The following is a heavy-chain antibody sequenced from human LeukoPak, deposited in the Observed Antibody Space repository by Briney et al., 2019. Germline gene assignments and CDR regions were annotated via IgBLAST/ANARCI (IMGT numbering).Heavy chain of an antibody. CDR2: INHSGYT. D-gene: IGHD4-17*01. Sequence: PSETLSLTCAVSSVSFDDYYWSWVRQTPGKGLEWIGEINHSGYTNDSPSLKSRVTLSIDTSRKQFSLNLRSVTVADAGIYYCTRMTTGHDYWGQGTLVTVSS. CDR1: SVSFDDYY. CDR3: TRMTTGHDY. J-gene: IGHJ4*02. V-gene: IGHV4-34*01.